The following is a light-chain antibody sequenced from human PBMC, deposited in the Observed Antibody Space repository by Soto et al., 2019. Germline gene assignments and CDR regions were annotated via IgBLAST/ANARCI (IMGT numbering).Light chain of an antibody. J-gene: IGLJ1*01. V-gene: IGLV1-40*01. Sequence: QSVLTQPPSVSGAPGQRVTISCTGSSSNIGAGYDVHWYQQLPGTAHKLLIYANGNRPSGVPDRFSGSKSGTSASLAITGLQAEDEADYYCQSYDRSLSGYVLGTGTKLTVL. CDR1: SSNIGAGYD. CDR2: ANG. CDR3: QSYDRSLSGYV.